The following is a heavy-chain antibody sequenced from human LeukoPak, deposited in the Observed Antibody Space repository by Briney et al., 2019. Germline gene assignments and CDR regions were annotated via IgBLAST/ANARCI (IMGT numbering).Heavy chain of an antibody. D-gene: IGHD6-13*01. CDR3: ARGSRLRGAAAGTPPYF. Sequence: ASVKVSCKASGYTFTSYYMHWVRQAPGQGLEWMGIINPSGGSTSYAQKFQGRVTMTRDTSTSTVYMELSSLRSEDTAVYYCARGSRLRGAAAGTPPYFWGQGTLVTVSS. CDR2: INPSGGST. V-gene: IGHV1-46*01. J-gene: IGHJ4*02. CDR1: GYTFTSYY.